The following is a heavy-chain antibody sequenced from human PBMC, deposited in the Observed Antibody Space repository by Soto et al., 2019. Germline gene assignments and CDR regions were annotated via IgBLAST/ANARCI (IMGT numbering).Heavy chain of an antibody. J-gene: IGHJ6*02. D-gene: IGHD3-3*01. CDR1: GFTFSSYA. Sequence: GGSLRLSCAASGFTFSSYAMSWVRQAPGKGLEWVSLISWDGGSTYYADSVKGRFTISRDNSKNSLYLQMNSLRAEDTALYYCAKDMGTAYDFWSGYKGTYYYYGMDVWGQGTTVTVSS. CDR3: AKDMGTAYDFWSGYKGTYYYYGMDV. CDR2: ISWDGGST. V-gene: IGHV3-43D*04.